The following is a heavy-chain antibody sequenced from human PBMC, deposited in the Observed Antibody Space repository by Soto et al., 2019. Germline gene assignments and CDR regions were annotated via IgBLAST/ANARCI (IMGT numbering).Heavy chain of an antibody. CDR3: ARVPRAVSPLY. V-gene: IGHV4-61*01. J-gene: IGHJ4*02. D-gene: IGHD4-17*01. CDR1: GGPVSSGTYH. CDR2: IYYSGST. Sequence: QVRLQESGPGLVKPSATLSLTCFVSGGPVSSGTYHWSWIRQPPGKGLEWIGYIYYSGSTNYNPSLESRVTISVDTFKNQFSLKLSSVTAADTAVYYCARVPRAVSPLYWGQGILVTVSS.